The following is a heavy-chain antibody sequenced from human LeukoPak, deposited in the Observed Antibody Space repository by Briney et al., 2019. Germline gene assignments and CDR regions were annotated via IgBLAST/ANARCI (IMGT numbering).Heavy chain of an antibody. J-gene: IGHJ4*02. D-gene: IGHD2-2*01. V-gene: IGHV4-39*02. CDR1: GASISSSSDY. CDR2: IFYSGST. CDR3: ARDDARGFH. Sequence: SETLSLTCTVSGASISSSSDYWGWIRQPPGKGLEWIGSIFYSGSTYYNPSLKSRVTISVDTSRDQFSLKLTSVTAADTAVYYCARDDARGFHWGEGAQVTDSS.